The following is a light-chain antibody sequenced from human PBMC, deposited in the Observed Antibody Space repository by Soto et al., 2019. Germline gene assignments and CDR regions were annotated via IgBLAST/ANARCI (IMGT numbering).Light chain of an antibody. V-gene: IGLV6-57*01. Sequence: NFMLTQPHSVSESPXXXXIISCTRSSGSIASNYVQWYQQRPGSSPTTVIYEDNQRPSGVPDRFSGSIDSSSNSASLTISGLETEDEADNYCQSYDATNQVIGGGTKLTVL. CDR3: QSYDATNQV. J-gene: IGLJ2*01. CDR1: SGSIASNY. CDR2: EDN.